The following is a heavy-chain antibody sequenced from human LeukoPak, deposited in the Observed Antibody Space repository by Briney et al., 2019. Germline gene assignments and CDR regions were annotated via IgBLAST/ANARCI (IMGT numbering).Heavy chain of an antibody. D-gene: IGHD6-13*01. V-gene: IGHV4-59*01. CDR3: ARVAAGGNYFDY. CDR2: IYYSGST. J-gene: IGHJ4*02. CDR1: GGSISSYY. Sequence: PSETLSLTCAVSGGSISSYYWSWIRQPPGQGLEWIGYIYYSGSTNYNPSLKSRVTISVDTSKNQFSLKLSSVTAADTAVYYCARVAAGGNYFDYWGQGTLVTVSS.